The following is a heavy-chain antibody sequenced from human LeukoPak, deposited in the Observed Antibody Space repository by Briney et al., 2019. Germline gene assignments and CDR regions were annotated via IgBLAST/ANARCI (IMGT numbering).Heavy chain of an antibody. CDR3: ARAPAHYYDSSDHYYVGESYFDY. CDR1: GFTFSTYS. D-gene: IGHD3-22*01. V-gene: IGHV3-21*01. CDR2: ISSSSRYI. J-gene: IGHJ4*02. Sequence: PGGSLRLSYSASGFTFSTYSMNWVRQAPGKGLEWVSSISSSSRYIYYADSVKGRFTISRDNAKNSLYLQMNSLRAEDTAVYYCARAPAHYYDSSDHYYVGESYFDYWGQGTLVTVSS.